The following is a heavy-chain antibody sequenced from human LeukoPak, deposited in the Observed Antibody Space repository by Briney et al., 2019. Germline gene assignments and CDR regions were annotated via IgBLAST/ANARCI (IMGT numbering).Heavy chain of an antibody. CDR1: GYSFTSYG. V-gene: IGHV1-18*01. D-gene: IGHD3-10*01. CDR2: ISRHNGNT. J-gene: IGHJ4*02. CDR3: ARHYYGSGSEDY. Sequence: ASVKVSCKASGYSFTSYGITWVRQAPGQGLEWMGWISRHNGNTDYAQKFRDRVTMTMDTSTSTADMELRSLIPDDTAVYYCARHYYGSGSEDYWGQGTLVTVSS.